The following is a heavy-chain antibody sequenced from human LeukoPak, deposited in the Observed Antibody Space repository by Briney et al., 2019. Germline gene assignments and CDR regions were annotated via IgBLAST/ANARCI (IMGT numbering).Heavy chain of an antibody. J-gene: IGHJ4*02. CDR2: ISGDGSDI. CDR3: VSLGGITVTGPYDFDC. V-gene: IGHV3-74*03. CDR1: GFAFSGNW. D-gene: IGHD1-20*01. Sequence: GGSVILSCVASGFAFSGNWMNWVRQAPGKGLVWVSHISGDGSDITYADSVKGRFTISRDNARNTLYLQMNSLRVEDTAVYYCVSLGGITVTGPYDFDCWGQGTVVTVSS.